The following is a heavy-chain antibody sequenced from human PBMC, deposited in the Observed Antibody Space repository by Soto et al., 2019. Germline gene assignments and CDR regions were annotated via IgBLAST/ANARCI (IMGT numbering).Heavy chain of an antibody. CDR1: GFSLSTSGVA. D-gene: IGHD2-2*01. Sequence: QITLKESGPPLVKPTQTLTLTCTFSGFSLSTSGVAVGWIRQPPGKALEWLALIYWDDDERYSPSLKTRLTITKDTSKNQVFLTMTNMDPVDTATYYRAHKRADCIGTDCYHWFDPWGQGTLVTVSS. V-gene: IGHV2-5*02. J-gene: IGHJ5*02. CDR2: IYWDDDE. CDR3: AHKRADCIGTDCYHWFDP.